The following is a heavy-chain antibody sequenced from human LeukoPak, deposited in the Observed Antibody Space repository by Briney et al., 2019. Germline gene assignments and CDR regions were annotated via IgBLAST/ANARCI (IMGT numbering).Heavy chain of an antibody. J-gene: IGHJ5*02. Sequence: SETLSLTCTVSGGSLSSYYWSWIRQPPGKGLEWIGYIYYSGSTNYNPSLKSRVTISVDTPKNQFSLKLSSVTAADTAVYYCARGRKGYCSSTSCYTRSWFDPWGQGTLVTVSS. V-gene: IGHV4-59*01. CDR1: GGSLSSYY. D-gene: IGHD2-2*02. CDR3: ARGRKGYCSSTSCYTRSWFDP. CDR2: IYYSGST.